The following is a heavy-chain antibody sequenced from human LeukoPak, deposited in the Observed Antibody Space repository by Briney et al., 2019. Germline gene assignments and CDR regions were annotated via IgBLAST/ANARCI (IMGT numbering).Heavy chain of an antibody. V-gene: IGHV1-24*01. CDR1: GYTLTELS. D-gene: IGHD1-26*01. Sequence: RSSVKVSCKVSGYTLTELSMHWVRQAPGKGLEWMGGFDHEDGETIYAQKFQGRVTMTEDTSTDTAYMELSSLRSEDTAVYYCATGRVGPTAIDYWGQGTLVTVSS. J-gene: IGHJ4*02. CDR2: FDHEDGET. CDR3: ATGRVGPTAIDY.